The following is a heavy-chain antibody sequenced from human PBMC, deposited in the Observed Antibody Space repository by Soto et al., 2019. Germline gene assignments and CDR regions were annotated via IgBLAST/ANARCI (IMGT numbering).Heavy chain of an antibody. D-gene: IGHD2-21*02. V-gene: IGHV3-30-3*01. CDR1: GFTFSSYA. Sequence: PGGSLRLSCAASGFTFSSYAMHWVRQAPGKGLEWVAVISYDGSNKYYADSVKGRFTISRDNSKNTLYLQMNSLRAEDTAVYYCARERRGRNSYFLPPYSGQGTLVTVST. J-gene: IGHJ4*02. CDR3: ARERRGRNSYFLPPY. CDR2: ISYDGSNK.